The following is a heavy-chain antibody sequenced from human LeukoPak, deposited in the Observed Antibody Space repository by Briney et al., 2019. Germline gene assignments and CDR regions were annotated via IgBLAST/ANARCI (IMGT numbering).Heavy chain of an antibody. J-gene: IGHJ4*02. V-gene: IGHV1-2*02. CDR1: GYTFTGYY. D-gene: IGHD4-17*01. CDR3: ARDRDYGDYEYYFDY. CDR2: INPNSGGT. Sequence: ASVKVSCKASGYTFTGYYMHWVRQAPGQGLEWMGWINPNSGGTSYAQKFQGRVTMTRDTSISTAYMELSRLRSDDTAVYYCARDRDYGDYEYYFDYWGQGTLVTVSS.